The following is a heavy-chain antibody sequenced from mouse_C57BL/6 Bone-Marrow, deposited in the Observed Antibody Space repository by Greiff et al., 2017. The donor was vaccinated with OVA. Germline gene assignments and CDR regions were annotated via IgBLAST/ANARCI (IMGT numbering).Heavy chain of an antibody. CDR1: GFSFNTYA. CDR2: IRSKSNNYAT. J-gene: IGHJ3*01. CDR3: VRPDTGTVYFGC. Sequence: EVQLVESGGGLVQPKGSLKLSCAASGFSFNTYAMNWVRQAPGKGLEWVARIRSKSNNYATYYADSVKDRFTISRDDSESMLYLQMNNLKTEDTAMYYCVRPDTGTVYFGCWGKGTLVTVSS. V-gene: IGHV10-1*01. D-gene: IGHD4-1*01.